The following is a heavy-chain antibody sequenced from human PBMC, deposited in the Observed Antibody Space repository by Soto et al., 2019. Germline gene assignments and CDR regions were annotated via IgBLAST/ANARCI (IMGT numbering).Heavy chain of an antibody. Sequence: ASVKVSCKASGDTFSNYALSWVRQAPGQGLEWMGGIIPIFDTTNYAQNFQGRVTITADKSTSTAYMELSSLRSEDTAVYYCARGVDTPFLWSGSMDVWGQGTTVTVSS. CDR3: ARGVDTPFLWSGSMDV. D-gene: IGHD5-18*01. CDR1: GDTFSNYA. CDR2: IIPIFDTT. J-gene: IGHJ6*02. V-gene: IGHV1-69*06.